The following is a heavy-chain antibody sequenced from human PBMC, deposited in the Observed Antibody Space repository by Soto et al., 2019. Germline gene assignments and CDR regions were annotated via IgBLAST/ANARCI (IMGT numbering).Heavy chain of an antibody. CDR3: AREEYYYGSGAFFDY. J-gene: IGHJ4*02. CDR1: GDTFTSYG. CDR2: IIPILGIA. Sequence: SAEVSCKACGDTFTSYGISLVRKASGQGLEWMGRIIPILGIANYAQKFQGRVTITADKSTSTAYMELSSLRSEDTAVYYCAREEYYYGSGAFFDYWGQGTLVTVSS. V-gene: IGHV1-69*04. D-gene: IGHD3-10*01.